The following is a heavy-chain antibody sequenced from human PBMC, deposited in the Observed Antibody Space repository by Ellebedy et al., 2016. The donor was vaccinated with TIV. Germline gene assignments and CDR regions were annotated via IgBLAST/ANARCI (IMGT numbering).Heavy chain of an antibody. J-gene: IGHJ5*02. V-gene: IGHV4-34*01. CDR1: GGSFSGY. Sequence: SETLSLTCAVYGGSFSGYWSWIRQPPGKGLEWIGEVSDGGSTKYNLSLKSRVTISVDTSKNQFSLNPISVTAADTAVYYCASHCSGGTCYFRFDPWGQGTLVTVSS. CDR3: ASHCSGGTCYFRFDP. D-gene: IGHD2-15*01. CDR2: VSDGGST.